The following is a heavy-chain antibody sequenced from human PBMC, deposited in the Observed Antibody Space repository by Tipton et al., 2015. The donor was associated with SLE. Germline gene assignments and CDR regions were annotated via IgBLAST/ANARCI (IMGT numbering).Heavy chain of an antibody. CDR3: ARGGFGGGQPFDS. D-gene: IGHD3-16*01. V-gene: IGHV3-48*03. J-gene: IGHJ4*02. Sequence: SLRLSCVASGFTFSRYEMNWVRQAPGKGLEWVSYISSSGTITYYADSVKGRFTISRDNSKNTLYLQMNSLRAEDTAVYYCARGGFGGGQPFDSWGQGRLVTVSS. CDR2: ISSSGTIT. CDR1: GFTFSRYE.